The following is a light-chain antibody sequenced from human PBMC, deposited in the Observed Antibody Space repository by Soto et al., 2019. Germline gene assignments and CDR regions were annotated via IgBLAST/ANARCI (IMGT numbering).Light chain of an antibody. Sequence: EIVMTHSPDTLSVSPWEIATLSCSASHIVSSNLAWYQHKPGQAPRLLIYGVSNRATGIPARFSGSGSGTDFTLTISSLEPEDFAVYYCQHRSNWPLNFGGGTKVDIK. CDR1: HIVSSN. CDR2: GVS. CDR3: QHRSNWPLN. V-gene: IGKV3-11*01. J-gene: IGKJ4*01.